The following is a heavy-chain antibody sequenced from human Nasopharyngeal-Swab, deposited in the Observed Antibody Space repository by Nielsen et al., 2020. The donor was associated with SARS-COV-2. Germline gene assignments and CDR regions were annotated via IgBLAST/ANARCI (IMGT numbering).Heavy chain of an antibody. CDR1: GYIFTSYD. CDR3: ARHGVAEDY. CDR2: IGAYKGNT. V-gene: IGHV1-18*01. D-gene: IGHD3-3*01. J-gene: IGHJ4*02. Sequence: ASVKVSCKDSGYIFTSYDISWVRQASGQGLEWMGWIGAYKGNTNYEQKFQDRVTMTTDTSTSTVYMELRSLRSDDTAVYYCARHGVAEDYWGQGTLVTVSS.